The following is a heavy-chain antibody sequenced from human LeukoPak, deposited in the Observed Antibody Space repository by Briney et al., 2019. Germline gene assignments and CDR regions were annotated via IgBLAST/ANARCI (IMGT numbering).Heavy chain of an antibody. CDR1: GFTFSSYE. J-gene: IGHJ4*02. CDR3: ARSSHQTYYYDSSGYYFDY. CDR2: ISSSGSTI. Sequence: PGGSLRLSCAASGFTFSSYEMNWVRQAPGKGLEWVSYISSSGSTIYYADSVKGRFTISRDNAKNSLHLQMNSLRAEDTAVYYCARSSHQTYYYDSSGYYFDYWGQGTLVTVSS. D-gene: IGHD3-22*01. V-gene: IGHV3-48*03.